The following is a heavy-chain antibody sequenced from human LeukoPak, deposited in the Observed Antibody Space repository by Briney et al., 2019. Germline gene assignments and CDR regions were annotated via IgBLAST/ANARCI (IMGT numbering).Heavy chain of an antibody. Sequence: SETLSLTCAVYGGSFSGYYWSWIRQPPGKGLEWIGEINHSGSTNHNPSLKSRVTISVDTSKNQFSLKLSSVTAADTAVYYCARGASYYYGSGSHNWFDPWGQGTLVTVSS. CDR1: GGSFSGYY. J-gene: IGHJ5*02. CDR3: ARGASYYYGSGSHNWFDP. D-gene: IGHD3-10*01. CDR2: INHSGST. V-gene: IGHV4-34*01.